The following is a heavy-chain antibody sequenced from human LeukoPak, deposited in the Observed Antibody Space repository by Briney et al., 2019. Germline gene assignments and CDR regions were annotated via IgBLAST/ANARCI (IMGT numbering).Heavy chain of an antibody. J-gene: IGHJ4*02. Sequence: GGSLRLSCAASGLTFRSHAMTWVRQAPGKGLEWVSVISGSGNNTYYADSVKGRFTISRDNSKNPLYLQMNSLRPEDTAVYYCAKGKDVWGSYRTEFDFWGQGTLVAVSS. V-gene: IGHV3-23*01. D-gene: IGHD3-16*02. CDR2: ISGSGNNT. CDR1: GLTFRSHA. CDR3: AKGKDVWGSYRTEFDF.